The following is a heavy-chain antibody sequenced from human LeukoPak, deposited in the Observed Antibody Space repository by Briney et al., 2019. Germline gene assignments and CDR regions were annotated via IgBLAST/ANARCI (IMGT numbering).Heavy chain of an antibody. D-gene: IGHD3-3*01. CDR1: GLAFSSYS. Sequence: GGSLRLSCVASGLAFSSYSMHWVRQTPGKGLEWVGVISYDGSDEYYTDSVKGRFTISRDNSKNTVYLQMNSLRADDTAVYYCARDFTPEWFDIHWGQGTLVTVS. CDR2: ISYDGSDE. CDR3: ARDFTPEWFDIH. V-gene: IGHV3-30*04. J-gene: IGHJ4*02.